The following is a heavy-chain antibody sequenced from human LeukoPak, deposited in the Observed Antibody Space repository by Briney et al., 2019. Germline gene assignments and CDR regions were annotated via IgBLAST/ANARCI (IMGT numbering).Heavy chain of an antibody. CDR3: AKEKQLEPFDC. CDR1: GFTFSSYG. CDR2: IQFDGSDI. Sequence: PGGSLRLSCAASGFTFSSYGMHWVRQAPGKGLEWVAFIQFDGSDIFYADSVKGRFSVSRDNSKNTLYLQMNSLRAEDTAVYYCAKEKQLEPFDCWGQGTLVTVSS. D-gene: IGHD1-1*01. J-gene: IGHJ4*02. V-gene: IGHV3-30*02.